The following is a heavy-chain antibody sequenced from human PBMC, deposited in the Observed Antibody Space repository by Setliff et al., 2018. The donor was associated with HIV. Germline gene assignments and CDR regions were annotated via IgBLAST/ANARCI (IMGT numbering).Heavy chain of an antibody. Sequence: ASVKVSCKASGYPFLLYGITWVRQAPGQGLEWMGWINGNSGGTNYAQKFQGRVTVTRDSPTRTAYMELKRLKSDDTAVYFCARDNRFDYNSGWPLDYWGQGTLVTVSS. CDR3: ARDNRFDYNSGWPLDY. J-gene: IGHJ4*02. V-gene: IGHV1-2*02. CDR2: INGNSGGT. CDR1: GYPFLLYG. D-gene: IGHD6-19*01.